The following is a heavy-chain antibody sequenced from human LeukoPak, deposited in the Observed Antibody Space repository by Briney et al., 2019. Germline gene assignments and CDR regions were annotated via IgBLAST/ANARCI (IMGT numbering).Heavy chain of an antibody. D-gene: IGHD6-13*01. CDR2: IYTSGST. Sequence: PSGTLSLTCTVSGGSISSGSYYWSWIRQPAGKGLEWIGRIYTSGSTNYNPSLKSRVIISVDTSKNQFSLKLNSVTAADTAVYYCARIMSWRWFDPWGQGTLVTVSS. V-gene: IGHV4-61*02. CDR1: GGSISSGSYY. CDR3: ARIMSWRWFDP. J-gene: IGHJ5*02.